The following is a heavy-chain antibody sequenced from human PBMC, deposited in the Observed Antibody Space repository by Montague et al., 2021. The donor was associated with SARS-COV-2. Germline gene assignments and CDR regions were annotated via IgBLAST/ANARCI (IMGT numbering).Heavy chain of an antibody. J-gene: IGHJ4*02. CDR3: ARVPSSSWYFDY. D-gene: IGHD6-13*01. CDR2: IKQDGSEK. CDR1: GFTFSSYG. Sequence: SLRLTCAASGFTFSSYGMSWVRQAPGKGLEWVANIKQDGSEKYYXDSVKGRFTISRDNAKNSLYLQMNSLRAEDTAVYYCARVPSSSWYFDYWGQGTLVTVSS. V-gene: IGHV3-7*01.